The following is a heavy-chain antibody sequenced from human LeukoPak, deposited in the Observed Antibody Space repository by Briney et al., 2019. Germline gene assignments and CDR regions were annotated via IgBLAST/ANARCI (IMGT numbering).Heavy chain of an antibody. V-gene: IGHV3-30*02. CDR3: AREAGMAFDY. Sequence: GGSLRLPCEASGLTFSGYGMHWVRQAPGKGLEWLAFIRYDGITKTYGDSVKGRFTISRDNSDNMLNLQMKSVRPEDTAVYFCAREAGMAFDYWGQGSLVTVSS. CDR1: GLTFSGYG. CDR2: IRYDGITK. J-gene: IGHJ4*02. D-gene: IGHD6-19*01.